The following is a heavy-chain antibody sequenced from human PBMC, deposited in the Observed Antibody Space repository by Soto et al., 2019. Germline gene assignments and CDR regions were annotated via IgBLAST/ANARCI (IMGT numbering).Heavy chain of an antibody. D-gene: IGHD2-2*01. V-gene: IGHV4-34*01. J-gene: IGHJ6*03. CDR3: ARGVGYCSSTSCYVYYYYYMDV. CDR1: GGSFSGYY. Sequence: SETLSLTCAVYGGSFSGYYWSWIRQPQGKGLEWIGENNHSGSTNYDPSLKSRVTISVDTSKNQFSLKLSSVTAADTAVYYCARGVGYCSSTSCYVYYYYYMDVWGKGTTVTVSS. CDR2: NNHSGST.